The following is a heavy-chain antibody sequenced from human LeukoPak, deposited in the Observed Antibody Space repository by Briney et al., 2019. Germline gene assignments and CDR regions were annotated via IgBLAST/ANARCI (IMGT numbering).Heavy chain of an antibody. CDR3: VRSGYSAWLDY. CDR2: TYYRSKWFN. J-gene: IGHJ4*02. Sequence: SQTLSLTCALSGDSVSTNSAAWNWVRQSPSRGLEWLGKTYYRSKWFNEYAVSLEGRMTINSDTAKNQFSMQLNSVTPEDTAVYYCVRSGYSAWLDYWGQGILVTVSS. CDR1: GDSVSTNSAA. D-gene: IGHD5-12*01. V-gene: IGHV6-1*01.